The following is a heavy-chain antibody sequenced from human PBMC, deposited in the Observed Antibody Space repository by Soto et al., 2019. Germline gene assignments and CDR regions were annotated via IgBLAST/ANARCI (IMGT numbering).Heavy chain of an antibody. D-gene: IGHD6-13*01. CDR2: IYPGDSDT. CDR3: ARLSSSSWFRDDAFDI. J-gene: IGHJ3*02. V-gene: IGHV5-51*01. CDR1: GYSFTSYW. Sequence: PGESLKISCKGSGYSFTSYWIGWVRQMPGKGLEWMGIIYPGDSDTRYSPSFQGQVTISADKSISTAYLQWSSLKASDTAMYYCARLSSSSWFRDDAFDIWGQGTMVTVS.